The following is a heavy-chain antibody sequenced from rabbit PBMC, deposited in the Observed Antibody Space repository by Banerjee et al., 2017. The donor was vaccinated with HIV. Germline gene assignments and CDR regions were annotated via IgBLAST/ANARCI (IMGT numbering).Heavy chain of an antibody. J-gene: IGHJ3*01. CDR1: GFDFSSNS. D-gene: IGHD2-1*01. CDR3: ARGYYDDYGNWSL. Sequence: QSLEESGGDLVKPGASLTLTCKASGFDFSSNSMCWVRQAPGKGLEWIACIDAGSSVTTCYASWAKGRFTISKTSSTTVTLQMTSLTAADTATYFCARGYYDDYGNWSLWGQGTLVTVS. CDR2: IDAGSSVTT. V-gene: IGHV1S40*01.